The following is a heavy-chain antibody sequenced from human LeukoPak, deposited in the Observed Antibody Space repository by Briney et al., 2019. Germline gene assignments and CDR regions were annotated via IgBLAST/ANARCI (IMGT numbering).Heavy chain of an antibody. D-gene: IGHD3-10*01. CDR2: ISSSSSTI. J-gene: IGHJ4*02. CDR1: GFTFSSYS. V-gene: IGHV3-48*04. Sequence: SGGSLRLSCAASGFTFSSYSMNWVRQAPGKGLEWVSYISSSSSTIYYADSVKGRFTISRDNAKNSLYLQMNSLRAEDTAVYYCARDTFDLGRITMVRGVYDYWGQGTLVTVSS. CDR3: ARDTFDLGRITMVRGVYDY.